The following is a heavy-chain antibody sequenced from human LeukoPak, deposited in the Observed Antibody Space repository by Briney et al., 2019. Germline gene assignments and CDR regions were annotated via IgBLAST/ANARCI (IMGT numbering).Heavy chain of an antibody. D-gene: IGHD1-20*01. J-gene: IGHJ4*02. CDR3: LRDLNWSLDQ. CDR2: IKSDGITI. Sequence: GGSLRLSCAASGFTFSDYMMHWVRQAPGKGLVWVSRIKSDGITITYADSVKGRFTISRDNAKNTLYLQMNSLRAEDTAVYYCLRDLNWSLDQWGQGTLVTVSS. V-gene: IGHV3-74*01. CDR1: GFTFSDYM.